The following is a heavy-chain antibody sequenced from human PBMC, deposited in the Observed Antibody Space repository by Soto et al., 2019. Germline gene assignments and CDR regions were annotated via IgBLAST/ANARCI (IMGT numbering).Heavy chain of an antibody. CDR2: INAYNGNT. J-gene: IGHJ6*02. Sequence: QVQFVQSGAEVKNPGASLKVSCKASGYRFTSYGIGWVRQAPGQGLEWMGWINAYNGNTNYAQNLQGRVTLTTDTSTSTAYMELRSLRSNDTAVYYCAMVDVYVTPSPQDVWGQGTTVTVSS. CDR3: AMVDVYVTPSPQDV. CDR1: GYRFTSYG. D-gene: IGHD3-16*01. V-gene: IGHV1-18*01.